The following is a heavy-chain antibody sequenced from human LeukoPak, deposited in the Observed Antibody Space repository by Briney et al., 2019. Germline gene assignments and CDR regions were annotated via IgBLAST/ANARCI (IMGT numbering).Heavy chain of an antibody. CDR3: AKDTPDSSAYYLEN. CDR1: GFTFNNYN. CDR2: ITSSGTYI. D-gene: IGHD3-22*01. Sequence: PGGSLRLSCATSGFTFNNYNMNWVRQAPGRALEWVSSITSSGTYIFYADSVKGRFTISRDNAKNSLYLQMNSLGPEDTAVYYCAKDTPDSSAYYLENWGQGTLVTVSS. V-gene: IGHV3-21*01. J-gene: IGHJ4*02.